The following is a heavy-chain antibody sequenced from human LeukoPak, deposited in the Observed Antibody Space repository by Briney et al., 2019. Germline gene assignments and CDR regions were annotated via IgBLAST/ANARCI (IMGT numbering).Heavy chain of an antibody. CDR2: IRYDGSSK. D-gene: IGHD4-23*01. J-gene: IGHJ4*02. V-gene: IGHV3-30*02. CDR1: GFTFSIDD. Sequence: PGGSLRLSCAASGFTFSIDDMRWVRQAPGKGLEWVASIRYDGSSKYYGVSGKGRFTISRDNSKNTLYLQMNSLRTEDTAVYYCAKLNTTVAFDYWGQGTLVTVSS. CDR3: AKLNTTVAFDY.